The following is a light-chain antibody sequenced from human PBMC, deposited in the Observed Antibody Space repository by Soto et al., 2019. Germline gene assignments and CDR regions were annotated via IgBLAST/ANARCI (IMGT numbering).Light chain of an antibody. CDR3: QQRSNWPIT. CDR1: QSVSSY. Sequence: EIVLTQSPATLSLSPGERTTLSCRASQSVSSYLAWYQQKPGQAPRLLIYDASNSATGIPARFSGSGSGTDFTLTISSLEPEDLAVYYCQQRSNWPITFGQGTRLEIK. J-gene: IGKJ5*01. V-gene: IGKV3-11*01. CDR2: DAS.